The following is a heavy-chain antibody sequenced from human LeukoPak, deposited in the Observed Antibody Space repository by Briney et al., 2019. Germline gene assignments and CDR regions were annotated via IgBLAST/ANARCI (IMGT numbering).Heavy chain of an antibody. CDR3: AREPHCSSTSCYSTPMGYYYYYTDV. V-gene: IGHV4-59*12. J-gene: IGHJ6*03. CDR2: IYYSGST. Sequence: SQTLSLTCTVSGGSISSYYWSWIRQPPGKGLEWIGYIYYSGSTNYNPSLKSRVTISVDTSKNQFSLKLSSVTAADTAVYYRAREPHCSSTSCYSTPMGYYYYYTDVWGKGTTVTVSS. D-gene: IGHD2-2*01. CDR1: GGSISSYY.